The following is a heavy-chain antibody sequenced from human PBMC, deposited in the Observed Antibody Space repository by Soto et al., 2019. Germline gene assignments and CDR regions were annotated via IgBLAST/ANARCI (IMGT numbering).Heavy chain of an antibody. J-gene: IGHJ5*02. CDR3: ERSIDP. CDR1: GASIRSYY. V-gene: IGHV4-59*06. Sequence: SETLSLTCTVSGASIRSYYWSWIRQPPGKGLEWIGYIYYSGSTYYNPSLKSRVTISVDTSKNQFPLKLSSVTAADTAVYYCERSIDPWGEGTLVTVSS. CDR2: IYYSGST.